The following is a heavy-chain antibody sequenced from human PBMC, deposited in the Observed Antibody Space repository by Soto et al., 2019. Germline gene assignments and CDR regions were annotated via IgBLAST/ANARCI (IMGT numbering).Heavy chain of an antibody. CDR1: GFIFSGYW. D-gene: IGHD6-6*01. V-gene: IGHV3-11*01. CDR3: AKVDVPEYRKIWDLPDV. Sequence: PGGSLRLSCAASGFIFSGYWMTWIRQAPGKGLEWVSYISGSGGHIYYADSVKGRFTISRDNAKNSLYLQLNSLRVEDTAVYYCAKVDVPEYRKIWDLPDVWGQGTTVTVSS. CDR2: ISGSGGHI. J-gene: IGHJ6*02.